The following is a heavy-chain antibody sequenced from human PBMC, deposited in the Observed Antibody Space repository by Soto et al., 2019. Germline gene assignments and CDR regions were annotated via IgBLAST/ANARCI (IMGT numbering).Heavy chain of an antibody. D-gene: IGHD2-8*01. J-gene: IGHJ4*02. CDR3: SKPFERGTSGFDY. V-gene: IGHV3-23*01. CDR2: FSFSGSST. CDR1: GFTFTTYG. Sequence: EVQLLESGGVLVQPGGSLRLSCAASGFTFTTYGMSWVRQAPGKVLVWVSTFSFSGSSTYYADSVKGRFTFSRDNSKNTLYLQMNSLRAEDTAVYYCSKPFERGTSGFDYWGQGTLVTVSS.